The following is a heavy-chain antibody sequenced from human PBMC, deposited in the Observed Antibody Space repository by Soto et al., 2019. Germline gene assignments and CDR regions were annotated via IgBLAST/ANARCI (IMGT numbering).Heavy chain of an antibody. J-gene: IGHJ6*03. CDR3: ARERFLEWLPYYYYYYYMGV. CDR2: INAGNGNT. D-gene: IGHD3-3*01. CDR1: GYTFTSYA. Sequence: QVQLVQSGAEVKKPGASVKVSCKASGYTFTSYAMHWVRQAPGQRLEWMGWINAGNGNTKYSQKFQGRVTITRDTSASTAYMELSSLRSEDTAVYYCARERFLEWLPYYYYYYYMGVWGKGPTVTVSS. V-gene: IGHV1-3*01.